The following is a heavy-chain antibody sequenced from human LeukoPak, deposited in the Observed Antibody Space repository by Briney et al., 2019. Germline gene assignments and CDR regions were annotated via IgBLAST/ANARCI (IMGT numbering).Heavy chain of an antibody. CDR1: GGSISGSSHY. CDR2: FYFGGST. CDR3: ARFRESVARNFDY. D-gene: IGHD2-21*01. J-gene: IGHJ4*02. V-gene: IGHV4-39*01. Sequence: SETPSLTCSVSGGSISGSSHYWGWIRQPPGKWLEWFGSFYFGGSTYYHRSLKSRVTISVDTSKNQFSLKMSSVTAADTAVYFCARFRESVARNFDYWGQGTLVIVSS.